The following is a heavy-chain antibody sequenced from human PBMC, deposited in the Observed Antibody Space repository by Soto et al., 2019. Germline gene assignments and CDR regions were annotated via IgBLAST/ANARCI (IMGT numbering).Heavy chain of an antibody. CDR3: ARVNRGNGVSFASYFDY. V-gene: IGHV4-31*03. J-gene: IGHJ4*02. CDR1: GGSVSSSSYY. Sequence: SETLSLTCTVSGGSVSSSSYYWGWVRQPPGKGLEWIGYIYYSGSTYYNPSLKSRVTISVDTSKNQFSLKLSSVTAADTAVYYCARVNRGNGVSFASYFDYWGQGTLVTVSS. CDR2: IYYSGST. D-gene: IGHD2-8*01.